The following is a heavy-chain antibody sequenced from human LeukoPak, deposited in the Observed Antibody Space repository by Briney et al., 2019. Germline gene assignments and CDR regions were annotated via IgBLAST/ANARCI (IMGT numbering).Heavy chain of an antibody. V-gene: IGHV3-30*02. CDR3: ARDLMTWPN. CDR1: GFTFSSYG. Sequence: GGPLRLSCAASGFTFSSYGMHWVRQAPGKGLEWVAFIRYDGSNKYYADSVKGRFTISRDNAKNSLYLQMNSLRAEDTAVYYCARDLMTWPNWGQGTLVTVSS. J-gene: IGHJ4*02. CDR2: IRYDGSNK. D-gene: IGHD2-8*01.